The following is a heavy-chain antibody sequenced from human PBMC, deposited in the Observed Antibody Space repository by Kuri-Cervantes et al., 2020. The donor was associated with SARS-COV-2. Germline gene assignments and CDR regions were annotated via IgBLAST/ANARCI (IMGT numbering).Heavy chain of an antibody. CDR2: IVVGSGNT. V-gene: IGHV1-58*02. D-gene: IGHD4-23*01. Sequence: SVKVSCKASGFTFTSSAMQWVRQARGQRLEWIGWIVVGSGNTNYAQKFQERVTITRDMSTSTAYMELSSLRSEDTAVYYCARPTYGGNRSYYYYGMDVWGQGTTVTGSS. CDR1: GFTFTSSA. CDR3: ARPTYGGNRSYYYYGMDV. J-gene: IGHJ6*02.